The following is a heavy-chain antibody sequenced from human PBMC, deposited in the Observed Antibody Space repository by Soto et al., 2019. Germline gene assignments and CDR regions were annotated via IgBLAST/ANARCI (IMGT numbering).Heavy chain of an antibody. Sequence: SVKVSCKASGGTLRNYGISWVRQAPGQGLEWMGGIIPVLGTANYAQKFQGRVTITADESTSTVYMDVTSLRSEDTAVYYCSRGDATKIVVTTYYGLDVWGQGTTVTVSS. V-gene: IGHV1-69*13. CDR3: SRGDATKIVVTTYYGLDV. CDR1: GGTLRNYG. D-gene: IGHD4-17*01. J-gene: IGHJ6*02. CDR2: IIPVLGTA.